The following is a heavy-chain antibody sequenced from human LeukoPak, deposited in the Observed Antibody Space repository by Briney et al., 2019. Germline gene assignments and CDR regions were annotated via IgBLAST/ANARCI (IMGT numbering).Heavy chain of an antibody. D-gene: IGHD3-22*01. Sequence: RASVKVSCKASGYTFTGYYMHWVRQAPGQGLEWMGWINPNSGGTNYAQKFQGRVTMTRDTSISTAYMELSRLRSDDTAVYYCARDYDSSGYYYEARLFDYWGQGTLVTVSS. CDR2: INPNSGGT. V-gene: IGHV1-2*02. CDR1: GYTFTGYY. J-gene: IGHJ4*02. CDR3: ARDYDSSGYYYEARLFDY.